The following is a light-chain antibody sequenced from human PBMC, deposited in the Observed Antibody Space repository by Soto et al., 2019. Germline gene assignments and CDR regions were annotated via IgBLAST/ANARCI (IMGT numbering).Light chain of an antibody. CDR2: EVS. V-gene: IGLV2-14*01. J-gene: IGLJ1*01. CDR3: TSYTSISLYV. Sequence: QSVLTQPASVSGSPGQSITISCTGTSSDVGGHNYVSWYQQHPGKAPKLMIYEVSNRPSGVSNRFSGPKSGNTASLTISGLQAVDEADYYCTSYTSISLYVFGTGTKVTVL. CDR1: SSDVGGHNY.